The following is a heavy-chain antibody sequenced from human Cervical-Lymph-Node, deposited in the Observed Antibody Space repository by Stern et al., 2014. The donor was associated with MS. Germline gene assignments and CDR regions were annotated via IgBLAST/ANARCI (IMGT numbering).Heavy chain of an antibody. CDR3: AGATSGSGTFSDAMDV. CDR1: GGTFSSYV. J-gene: IGHJ6*02. Sequence: QLVQSGAEVKKPGSSVKVSCKASGGTFSSYVISWVRQAPGQRFACMGGIIPIFVTPNYAQEFQGRVTITADESTSTAFMELSSLGSEDTAVYYCAGATSGSGTFSDAMDVWGQGTTVTVSS. D-gene: IGHD3-10*01. CDR2: IIPIFVTP. V-gene: IGHV1-69*01.